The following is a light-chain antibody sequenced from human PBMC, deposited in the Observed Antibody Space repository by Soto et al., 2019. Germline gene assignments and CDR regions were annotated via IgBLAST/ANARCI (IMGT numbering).Light chain of an antibody. CDR1: SSDVGSYNY. CDR2: EVS. CDR3: SSYTSIFYV. V-gene: IGLV2-14*01. J-gene: IGLJ1*01. Sequence: QSALTQPASVSGSPGQSITISCTGTSSDVGSYNYVSWYQQHPGKAPKLIIYEVSNRPSGVSHRFSGSKSANTASLTISGLQAEDEADYYCSSYTSIFYVFGTGTQLTVL.